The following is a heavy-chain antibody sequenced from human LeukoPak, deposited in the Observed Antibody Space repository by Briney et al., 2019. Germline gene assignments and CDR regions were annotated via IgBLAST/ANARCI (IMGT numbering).Heavy chain of an antibody. D-gene: IGHD2-21*01. J-gene: IGHJ3*02. Sequence: SETLSLTCAVYGGSFSGYYWSWIRQPPGKGLEWIGEINHSGSTNYNPSLKSRVTISVDTSKNQFSLKLSSVTAADTAVYYCASGDPGAYFGQNDAFDIWGQGTMVTVSS. V-gene: IGHV4-34*01. CDR2: INHSGST. CDR1: GGSFSGYY. CDR3: ASGDPGAYFGQNDAFDI.